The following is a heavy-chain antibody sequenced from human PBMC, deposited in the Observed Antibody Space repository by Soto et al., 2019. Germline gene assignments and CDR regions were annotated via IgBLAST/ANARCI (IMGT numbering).Heavy chain of an antibody. CDR2: ISSNGGST. Sequence: GGSLRLSFAASGFTFSSYSMHWVRQAPGKGLEYVSAISSNGGSTYYANSVKGRFTISRDNSKNTLYLQMGSLRAEDMAVYYCARDRIAAAGISLGNWLDPWGQGTLVTVSS. J-gene: IGHJ5*02. CDR3: ARDRIAAAGISLGNWLDP. D-gene: IGHD6-13*01. V-gene: IGHV3-64*01. CDR1: GFTFSSYS.